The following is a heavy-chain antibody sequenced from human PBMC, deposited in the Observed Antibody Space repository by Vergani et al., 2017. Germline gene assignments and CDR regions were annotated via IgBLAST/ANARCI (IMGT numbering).Heavy chain of an antibody. CDR3: AKGVWNYWFDS. V-gene: IGHV3-30*18. CDR1: GFTSSYYG. CDR2: ISYDGTQK. Sequence: QVHLVESGGGVVQPGRSLRLSCVVSGFTSSYYGMHWVRQAPGKGLEWVAVISYDGTQKYYADSVKGRFTISRDNSKSTLYLQMNSLRAEDTAIYYCAKGVWNYWFDSWGQGTLVIVS. J-gene: IGHJ5*01. D-gene: IGHD1-1*01.